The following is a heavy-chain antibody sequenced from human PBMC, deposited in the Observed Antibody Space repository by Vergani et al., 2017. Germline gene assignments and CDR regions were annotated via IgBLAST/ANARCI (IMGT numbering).Heavy chain of an antibody. CDR1: GITFWKFG. CDR3: AKAGSVSSGELSYYYYMDV. CDR2: ISWNSGAV. J-gene: IGHJ6*03. V-gene: IGHV3-9*01. Sequence: EVDLVESGGGLAQPGGSLRLSCEASGITFWKFGMHWVRQGPGKGLEWVSGISWNSGAVDYADSVRGRFTISRDNSKNTLYLEMNSLKAEDTATYYCAKAGSVSSGELSYYYYMDVWGKGTTVTVTS. D-gene: IGHD3-10*01.